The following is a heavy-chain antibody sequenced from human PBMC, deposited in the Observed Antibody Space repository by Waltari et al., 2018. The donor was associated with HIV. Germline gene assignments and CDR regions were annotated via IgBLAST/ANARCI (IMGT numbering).Heavy chain of an antibody. Sequence: EVQLVESGGGLVQPGGSLRLSCSASGFIFSSHAMHWVRQAPGKGLEYVSAINSNGDRTYYVDSVKGRFTISRDNSKNTLILQMSSLRVEDTAVYYCVKASFDWFPLDYWGQGTLVTVSS. CDR3: VKASFDWFPLDY. CDR2: INSNGDRT. J-gene: IGHJ4*02. V-gene: IGHV3-64D*06. D-gene: IGHD3-9*01. CDR1: GFIFSSHA.